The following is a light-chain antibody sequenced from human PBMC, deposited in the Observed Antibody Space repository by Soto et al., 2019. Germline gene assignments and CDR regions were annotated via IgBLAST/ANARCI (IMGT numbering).Light chain of an antibody. CDR2: GAS. J-gene: IGKJ4*01. V-gene: IGKV3-15*01. CDR3: QQYNNRPPLT. Sequence: EIFLTQSPATLSLSRGERATLSWRASQSVSSYLAWYQQKPGQAPRLLIYGASTRATGIPARFSGSGSGTEFTLTISSLQSEDFAVYYCQQYNNRPPLTFGGGTKVDI. CDR1: QSVSSY.